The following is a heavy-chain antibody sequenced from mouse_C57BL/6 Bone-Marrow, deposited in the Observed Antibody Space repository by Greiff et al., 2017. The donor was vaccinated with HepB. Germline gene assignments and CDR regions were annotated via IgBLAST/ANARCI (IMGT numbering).Heavy chain of an antibody. Sequence: QVQLQQSGAELVKPGASVKMSCKASGYTFTSYWITWVKQRPGQGLEWIGDIYPGSGSTNYNEKFKSKATLTVDTSSSTAYMQLSSLTSEASAVYYCARGRVYAYDSFDYWGQGTTLTVSS. D-gene: IGHD2-2*01. CDR1: GYTFTSYW. V-gene: IGHV1-55*01. CDR3: ARGRVYAYDSFDY. J-gene: IGHJ2*01. CDR2: IYPGSGST.